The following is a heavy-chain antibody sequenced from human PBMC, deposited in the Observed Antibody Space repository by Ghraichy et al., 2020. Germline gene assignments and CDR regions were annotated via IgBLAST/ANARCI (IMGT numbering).Heavy chain of an antibody. J-gene: IGHJ6*02. V-gene: IGHV4-39*01. CDR3: VRNGYPSYYYYGLDV. Sequence: SETLTLTCTASGGSISTSNYYWDWIRQPPGKGLEWIGSIYYRGSTYYNPSLKSRVTLSVDTSKNQFSLKLSSVTAADAAVYYCVRNGYPSYYYYGLDVWGPGTTVTVSS. D-gene: IGHD5-18*01. CDR2: IYYRGST. CDR1: GGSISTSNYY.